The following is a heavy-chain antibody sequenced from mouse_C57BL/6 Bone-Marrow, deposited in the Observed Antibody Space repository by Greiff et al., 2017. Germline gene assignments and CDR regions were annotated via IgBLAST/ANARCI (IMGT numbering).Heavy chain of an antibody. CDR1: GYTFTSYW. D-gene: IGHD1-1*01. CDR3: ARGDYGSSGAMDY. V-gene: IGHV1-64*01. CDR2: IHPNSGST. Sequence: QVQLQQPGAELVKPGASVKLSCKASGYTFTSYWMHWVKQRPGQGLEWIGMIHPNSGSTNYNEKFKSKATLTVDKSSSTAYMQLSSLTSEDSAVYYCARGDYGSSGAMDYWGQGTSVTVSS. J-gene: IGHJ4*01.